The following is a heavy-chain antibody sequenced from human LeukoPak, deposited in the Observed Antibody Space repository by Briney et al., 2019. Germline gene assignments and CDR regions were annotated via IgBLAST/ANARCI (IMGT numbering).Heavy chain of an antibody. CDR2: INHSGST. Sequence: PSETLSLTCAVYGGSFSGYYWSWIRQPPGKGLEWIGEINHSGSTNYNPSLKSRVTISVDTSKNQFSLKLSSVTAADTAVYYCARGPVYSSSSPDYYYYGMDVWGQGTTVTVSS. D-gene: IGHD6-6*01. CDR1: GGSFSGYY. CDR3: ARGPVYSSSSPDYYYYGMDV. J-gene: IGHJ6*02. V-gene: IGHV4-34*01.